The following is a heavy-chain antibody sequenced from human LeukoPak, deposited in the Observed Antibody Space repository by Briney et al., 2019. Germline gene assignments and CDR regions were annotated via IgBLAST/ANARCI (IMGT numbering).Heavy chain of an antibody. D-gene: IGHD3-10*01. CDR3: ARDSTYYYGSGRGKPDY. J-gene: IGHJ4*02. Sequence: GGSLRLSCAASGFTFSSYSMNWVRQAPGEGLEWVSSISSSSSYIYYADSVKGRFTISRDNAKNSLYLQMNSLRAEDTAVYYCARDSTYYYGSGRGKPDYWGQGTLVTVSS. CDR1: GFTFSSYS. CDR2: ISSSSSYI. V-gene: IGHV3-21*01.